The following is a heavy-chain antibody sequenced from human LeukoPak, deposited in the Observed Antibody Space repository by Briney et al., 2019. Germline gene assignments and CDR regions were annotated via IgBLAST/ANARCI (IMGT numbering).Heavy chain of an antibody. CDR3: ARVFRITKTTGMDV. Sequence: GSLRLSCVASGFTFSNYVMHWVRHAPGKGQEWVALISYDGSNENYADSVKGRFTISRDNSKNTLYLQMNSLRAEDTAVYYCARVFRITKTTGMDVWGQGTTVTVSS. J-gene: IGHJ6*02. CDR1: GFTFSNYV. V-gene: IGHV3-30-3*01. D-gene: IGHD3-10*01. CDR2: ISYDGSNE.